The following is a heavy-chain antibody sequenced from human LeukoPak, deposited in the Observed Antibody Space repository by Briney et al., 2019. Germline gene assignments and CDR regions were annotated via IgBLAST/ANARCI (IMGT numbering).Heavy chain of an antibody. CDR1: GYSITRNYY. CDR3: AKSNGYGLVDI. V-gene: IGHV4-38-2*02. D-gene: IGHD3-10*01. CDR2: IFYRGGT. Sequence: SETLSLTCTVSGYSITRNYYWGWIRQPPGKGLEWIGNIFYRGGTYYSPSLKSRVTISLDTSRNQFSLNLNSVTAADTAVYYCAKSNGYGLVDIWGQGTMVTVSS. J-gene: IGHJ3*02.